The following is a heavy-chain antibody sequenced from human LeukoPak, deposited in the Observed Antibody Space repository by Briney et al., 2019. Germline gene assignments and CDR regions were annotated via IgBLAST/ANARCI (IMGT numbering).Heavy chain of an antibody. CDR1: GFTFSRYE. D-gene: IGHD2-15*01. Sequence: PGGSLRLSCAASGFTFSRYEMNWVRQAPGKGLEWVSYISSSGSSIYYADSVKGRFTIFRDNAKNSLYLQMNSLRAEDTAVYYCARVAYYYYYYMDVWGKGTTVTVSS. CDR2: ISSSGSSI. CDR3: ARVAYYYYYYMDV. J-gene: IGHJ6*03. V-gene: IGHV3-48*03.